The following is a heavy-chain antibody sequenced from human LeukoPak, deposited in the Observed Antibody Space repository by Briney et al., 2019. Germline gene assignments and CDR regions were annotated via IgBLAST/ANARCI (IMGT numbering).Heavy chain of an antibody. Sequence: GGSLRLSCAASGFSFSSYSMNWVRKAPGKGLEWVSYITSNSYTMYYADAVKGRFAISRENAKNSLYLQMNSLRAEDTAVYYCARKSGSSGYPFDYWGQGTLVTVSS. D-gene: IGHD3-22*01. CDR2: ITSNSYTM. V-gene: IGHV3-48*01. J-gene: IGHJ4*02. CDR1: GFSFSSYS. CDR3: ARKSGSSGYPFDY.